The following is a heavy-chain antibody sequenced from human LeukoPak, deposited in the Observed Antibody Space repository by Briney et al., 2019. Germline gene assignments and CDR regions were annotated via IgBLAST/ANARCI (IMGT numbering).Heavy chain of an antibody. CDR1: GYSFTIFH. V-gene: IGHV1-46*01. J-gene: IGHJ3*02. CDR3: ARESTFRLLRNVSDI. CDR2: INPSDGGT. Sequence: ASLTVSCKASGYSFTIFHIHWVRQAPGQGLEWMGMINPSDGGTSYAQKFQGRVTMTSDTSTTTVAMDLSSLRSDDTAVYYCARESTFRLLRNVSDIWGQGTMVTVSS. D-gene: IGHD5-12*01.